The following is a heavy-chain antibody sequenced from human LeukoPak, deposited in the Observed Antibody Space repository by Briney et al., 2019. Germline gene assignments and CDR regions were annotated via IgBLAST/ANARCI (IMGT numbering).Heavy chain of an antibody. CDR3: ARRYSSSSWSLFDY. CDR2: ISGSGGST. V-gene: IGHV3-23*01. D-gene: IGHD6-6*01. Sequence: GGSLRLSCAASGFTFSSYAMSWVRQAPGKGLEWVSAISGSGGSTYYADSVKGRFTISRDNSKNTLYLQMNSLRAEDTAVYYCARRYSSSSWSLFDYWGQGTLVTVSS. CDR1: GFTFSSYA. J-gene: IGHJ4*02.